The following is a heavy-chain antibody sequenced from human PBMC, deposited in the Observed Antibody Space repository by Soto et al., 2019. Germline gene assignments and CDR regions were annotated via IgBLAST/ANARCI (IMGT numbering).Heavy chain of an antibody. D-gene: IGHD2-2*01. Sequence: GGSLRLSCAASGFTFSSYARHWVRQAPGKGLEWVAVISYDGSNKYYADSVKGRFTISRDNSKNTLYLQMNSLRAEDTAVYYCARERGYCSSTSFPKGGWCDYGMDVWGQGTTVTVSS. V-gene: IGHV3-30-3*01. CDR1: GFTFSSYA. CDR3: ARERGYCSSTSFPKGGWCDYGMDV. CDR2: ISYDGSNK. J-gene: IGHJ6*02.